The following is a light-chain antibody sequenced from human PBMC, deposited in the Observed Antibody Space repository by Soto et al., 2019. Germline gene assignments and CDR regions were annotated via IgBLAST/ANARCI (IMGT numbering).Light chain of an antibody. CDR2: EVS. CDR3: SSYTSSSTLV. CDR1: SSDVGGYNY. V-gene: IGLV2-14*01. J-gene: IGLJ2*01. Sequence: QSALTQPASVSGSPGQSITISCTGSSSDVGGYNYVSWYQQHPGKAPKLMIYEVSNRPSGLSNRCSGSKSGNTASLTLSGLQAEDEADYYCSSYTSSSTLVFGGGTKLTVL.